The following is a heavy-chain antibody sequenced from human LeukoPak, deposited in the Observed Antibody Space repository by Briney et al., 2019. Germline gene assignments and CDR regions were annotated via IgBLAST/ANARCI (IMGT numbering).Heavy chain of an antibody. CDR2: IYHSGST. CDR3: ARSNWAYYFDY. D-gene: IGHD7-27*01. J-gene: IGHJ4*02. Sequence: PSETLSLTCAVSGYSISSGYYWVWIRQPPGKGLEWIGSIYHSGSTYYSPSLKSRVTISVDTSKNQFSLKLSSVTAADTAVYYCARSNWAYYFDYWGQGTLVTVSS. CDR1: GYSISSGYY. V-gene: IGHV4-38-2*01.